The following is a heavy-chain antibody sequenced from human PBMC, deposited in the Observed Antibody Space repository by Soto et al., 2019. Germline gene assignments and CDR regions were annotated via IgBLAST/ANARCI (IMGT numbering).Heavy chain of an antibody. D-gene: IGHD7-27*01. Sequence: VGSLRLSCVASGITLSSYWMTWVRQAPGKGLEWVANIKQDGSEKYYVDSVKGRFTISRDNARNSLYLQMNSLRVEDTAVYFCARDKNWGSRYFDYWGQGTLVTVSS. J-gene: IGHJ4*02. CDR1: GITLSSYW. CDR3: ARDKNWGSRYFDY. V-gene: IGHV3-7*03. CDR2: IKQDGSEK.